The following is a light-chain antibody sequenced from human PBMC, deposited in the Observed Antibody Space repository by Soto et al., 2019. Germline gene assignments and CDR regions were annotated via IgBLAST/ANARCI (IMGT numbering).Light chain of an antibody. J-gene: IGKJ1*01. CDR1: QSISNT. V-gene: IGKV3-15*01. CDR2: GAS. Sequence: EIDMTQSPATLSGSQPEIATLSFRASQSISNTLAWYQQKPGQAPRLIIYGASTRATGIPARFSGSGSGTEFTLTISSLQSEDFAVYYCQQYGSSPRTFGQGTKVDIK. CDR3: QQYGSSPRT.